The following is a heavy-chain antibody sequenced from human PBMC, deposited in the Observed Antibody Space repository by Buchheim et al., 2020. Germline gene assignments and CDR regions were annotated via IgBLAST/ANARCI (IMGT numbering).Heavy chain of an antibody. CDR3: ASLETGTTHFDY. Sequence: QVQLQQWGAGLLKPSETLSLTCAVSGASISSGGYSWSWIRQPPGKGLEWIGYIYHSGSTYHNPSLKSRATISVDRSKNQFSLKLSSVTAADTAVYYCASLETGTTHFDYWGQGTL. D-gene: IGHD1-7*01. CDR1: GASISSGGYS. J-gene: IGHJ4*02. V-gene: IGHV4-30-2*01. CDR2: IYHSGST.